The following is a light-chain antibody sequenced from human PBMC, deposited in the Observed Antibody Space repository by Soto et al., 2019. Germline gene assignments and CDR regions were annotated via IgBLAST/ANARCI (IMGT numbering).Light chain of an antibody. CDR3: QTWDTGTVV. CDR1: SGHRSYA. V-gene: IGLV4-69*01. CDR2: VNSDGSH. Sequence: QLVLTQSPSASASLGASVTLTCTLSSGHRSYAIAWHQQQPDKGPRFLMKVNSDGSHNKGDGILDRFSGSSSGAERYLTISSLQSEDEADYYCQTWDTGTVVFAGGTKVTVL. J-gene: IGLJ3*02.